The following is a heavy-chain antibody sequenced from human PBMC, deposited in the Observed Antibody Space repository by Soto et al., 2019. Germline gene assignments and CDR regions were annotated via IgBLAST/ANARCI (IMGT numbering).Heavy chain of an antibody. D-gene: IGHD3-16*01. V-gene: IGHV3-11*06. J-gene: IGHJ4*02. Sequence: QVQLVESGGGLVEPGGSLRLSCVGSGFRFSDYYMSWIRQAPGKGLEWISYISTSSSYTTYADSVKGRFTISRDNAKNSLYLQMNRLRVEDTALYYCARDHGTSAIEGDFVYWGQGTLVTVSS. CDR3: ARDHGTSAIEGDFVY. CDR2: ISTSSSYT. CDR1: GFRFSDYY.